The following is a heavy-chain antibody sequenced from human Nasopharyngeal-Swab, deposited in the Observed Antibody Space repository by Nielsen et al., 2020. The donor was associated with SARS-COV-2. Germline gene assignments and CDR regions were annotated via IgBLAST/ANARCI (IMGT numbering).Heavy chain of an antibody. D-gene: IGHD3-22*01. J-gene: IGHJ4*02. V-gene: IGHV3-48*04. Sequence: VCQAPGKGLEWVSYISSSSSTIYYADSVKGRFTISRDNAKNSLYLQMNSLRAEDTAVYYCARDQYYYDSSGQPGDYWGQGTLVTVPS. CDR3: ARDQYYYDSSGQPGDY. CDR2: ISSSSSTI.